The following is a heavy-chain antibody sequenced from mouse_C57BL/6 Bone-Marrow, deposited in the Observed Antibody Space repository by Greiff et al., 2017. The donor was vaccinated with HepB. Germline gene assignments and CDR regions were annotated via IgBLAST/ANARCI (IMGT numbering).Heavy chain of an antibody. CDR1: GYTFTSYW. CDR3: ARSGKLGRYYFDY. J-gene: IGHJ2*01. Sequence: QVQLKESGAELVKPGASVKMSCKASGYTFTSYWITWVKQRPGQGLEWIGDIYPGSGSTNYNEKFKSKATLTVDTSSSTAYMQLSSLTSEDSAVDYCARSGKLGRYYFDYWGQGTTLTVSS. V-gene: IGHV1-55*01. D-gene: IGHD4-1*01. CDR2: IYPGSGST.